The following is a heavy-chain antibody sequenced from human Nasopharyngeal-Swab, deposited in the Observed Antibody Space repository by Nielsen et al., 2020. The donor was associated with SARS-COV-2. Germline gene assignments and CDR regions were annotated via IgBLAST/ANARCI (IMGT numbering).Heavy chain of an antibody. Sequence: GGSLRLSCAASGFTFSSYAMSWVRQAPGKGLEGVSAISGSGGSTYYADSVKGRFTISRDNSKNTLYLQMNSLRAEDTAVYYCAKDYYDSSGYHPDAFGIWGQGTMVTVSS. V-gene: IGHV3-23*01. CDR2: ISGSGGST. D-gene: IGHD3-22*01. CDR3: AKDYYDSSGYHPDAFGI. J-gene: IGHJ3*02. CDR1: GFTFSSYA.